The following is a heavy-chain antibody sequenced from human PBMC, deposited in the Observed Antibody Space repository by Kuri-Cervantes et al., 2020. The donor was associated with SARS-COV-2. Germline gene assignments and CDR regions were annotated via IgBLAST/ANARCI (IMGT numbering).Heavy chain of an antibody. CDR3: AKGYSSTSCYKVLYY. CDR2: ISYDGSNK. J-gene: IGHJ4*02. Sequence: GGSLRLSCAASGFTFSSYAMHWVRQAPGKGLEWVAVISYDGSNKYYADSVKGRFTISRDNSKNTLYLQMNSLRAEDTAVYYCAKGYSSTSCYKVLYYWGQGTLVTVSS. D-gene: IGHD2-2*01. CDR1: GFTFSSYA. V-gene: IGHV3-30-3*01.